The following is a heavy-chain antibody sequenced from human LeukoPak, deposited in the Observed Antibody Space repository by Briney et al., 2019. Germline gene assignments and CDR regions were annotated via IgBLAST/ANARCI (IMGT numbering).Heavy chain of an antibody. Sequence: GGSLRLSCAASEFTFSSYWMHWVRQAPGKGLVWISRINSDGSSTSYADSVKGRFTISRDNAKNTLYLQMNSLRAEDTAVYYCARGFTIFGVVNDAFDIWGQGTMVTVSS. D-gene: IGHD3-3*01. V-gene: IGHV3-74*01. CDR1: EFTFSSYW. J-gene: IGHJ3*02. CDR3: ARGFTIFGVVNDAFDI. CDR2: INSDGSST.